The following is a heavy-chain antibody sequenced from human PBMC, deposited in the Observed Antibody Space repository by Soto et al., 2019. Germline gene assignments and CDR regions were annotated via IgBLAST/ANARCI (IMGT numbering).Heavy chain of an antibody. V-gene: IGHV1-24*01. CDR1: GYTLTELS. CDR2: FDPEDGET. Sequence: ASVKVSCKVSGYTLTELSMHWVRQAPGKGLEWMGGFDPEDGETTYAQKFQGRVTMTEDTSTDTAYMELSSLRSEDTAVYYCATGLLRFLEWLLDPYYWGQGTLVTVSS. J-gene: IGHJ4*02. CDR3: ATGLLRFLEWLLDPYY. D-gene: IGHD3-3*01.